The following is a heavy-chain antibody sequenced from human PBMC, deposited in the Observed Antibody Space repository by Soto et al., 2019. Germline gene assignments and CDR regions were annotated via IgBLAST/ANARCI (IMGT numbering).Heavy chain of an antibody. CDR3: AKDRRENVWVYYYAMDV. V-gene: IGHV3-23*01. Sequence: GSLRLSCEASGFNFGAYAMSWVRQAPGKGLEWVSGISGSSSGTYYTDSVKGRFTISRDNSKNTVYLQMNSLRGEDTAVYYYAKDRRENVWVYYYAMDVWGQGTAVTVS. D-gene: IGHD1-1*01. CDR2: ISGSSSGT. CDR1: GFNFGAYA. J-gene: IGHJ6*02.